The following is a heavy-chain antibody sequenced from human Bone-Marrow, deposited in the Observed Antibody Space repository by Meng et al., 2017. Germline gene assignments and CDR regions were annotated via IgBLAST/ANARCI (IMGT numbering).Heavy chain of an antibody. CDR3: ARDIAVEGWDQLGY. J-gene: IGHJ4*02. Sequence: GGSLRLSCAVSGFTFSSYWMHWVRQAPGKGLVWVSRINTDGSSTRYADSVKGRFSISRDNAKNTLYLQMNSLRAEDTAVYYCARDIAVEGWDQLGYWGQGTLVTVSS. CDR1: GFTFSSYW. D-gene: IGHD6-19*01. CDR2: INTDGSST. V-gene: IGHV3-74*01.